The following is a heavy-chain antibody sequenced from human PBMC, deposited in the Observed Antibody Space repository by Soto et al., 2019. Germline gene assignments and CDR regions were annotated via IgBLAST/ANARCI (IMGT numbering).Heavy chain of an antibody. CDR1: GYTFTSYG. J-gene: IGHJ4*02. CDR3: AIDLTPGLVDH. V-gene: IGHV1-18*01. D-gene: IGHD3-9*01. CDR2: ISAYNGNT. Sequence: QVQLVQSGAEVKKPGASVKVSCKASGYTFTSYGISLVRQAPGQGLEWMGWISAYNGNTNYGQKLQGIVTMTTDTSTSTADMELRSLRSDDTAVYYCAIDLTPGLVDHWGQGTLVTVSS.